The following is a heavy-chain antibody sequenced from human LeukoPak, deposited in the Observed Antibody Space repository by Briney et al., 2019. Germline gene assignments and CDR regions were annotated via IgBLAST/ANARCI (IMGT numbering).Heavy chain of an antibody. Sequence: SETLSLTCAVYGGSFSGYYWSWIRQPPGKGLEWIGEINHSGSTNYNPSLKSRVTISVDTSKNQFSLKLSSVTAADTAVYYCARANHYYYDSSGYYYYYYGMDVWGQGTTVTVSS. J-gene: IGHJ6*02. D-gene: IGHD3-22*01. CDR1: GGSFSGYY. CDR2: INHSGST. CDR3: ARANHYYYDSSGYYYYYYGMDV. V-gene: IGHV4-34*01.